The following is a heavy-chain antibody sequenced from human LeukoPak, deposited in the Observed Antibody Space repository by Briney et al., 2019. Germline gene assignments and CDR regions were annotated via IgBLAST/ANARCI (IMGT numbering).Heavy chain of an antibody. CDR2: IFYDGST. V-gene: IGHV4-39*02. Sequence: SETLSLTCSVSGGSINTNNYYWGWIRQPPGKGLEWVGGIFYDGSTYYSPSLKSRVTMSIDTSRNQFSLKLTSVTAADTAVYYCARVPGYSSGWFDYWGQGTLVTVSS. CDR1: GGSINTNNYY. CDR3: ARVPGYSSGWFDY. D-gene: IGHD6-19*01. J-gene: IGHJ4*02.